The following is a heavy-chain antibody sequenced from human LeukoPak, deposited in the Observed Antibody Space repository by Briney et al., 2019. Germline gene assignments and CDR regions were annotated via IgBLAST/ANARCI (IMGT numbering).Heavy chain of an antibody. Sequence: GGSLRLSCVASGFTFSSYGMSWVRQAPGKGLEWVSVVSGGGGTTYYAHSVKGRFTLSRDNSKNTLYLQMNSLRAEDTAIYYCAKELSATTFDAYDIWGRGTMVTVSS. CDR2: VSGGGGTT. D-gene: IGHD1-14*01. J-gene: IGHJ3*02. V-gene: IGHV3-23*01. CDR1: GFTFSSYG. CDR3: AKELSATTFDAYDI.